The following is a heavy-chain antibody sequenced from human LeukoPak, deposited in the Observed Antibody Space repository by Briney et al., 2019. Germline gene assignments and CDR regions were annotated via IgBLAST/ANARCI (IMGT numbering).Heavy chain of an antibody. J-gene: IGHJ4*02. CDR1: GGTFSSYT. V-gene: IGHV1-46*01. D-gene: IGHD3-22*01. Sequence: ASVKVSCKASGGTFSSYTISWVRQAPGQGLEWMGIINLSGGSTSYAQKFQGRVTMTRDTSTSTVYMEQSSLRSGDTAVYYCARQMSSGYYSFGYWGQGTLVTVSS. CDR2: INLSGGST. CDR3: ARQMSSGYYSFGY.